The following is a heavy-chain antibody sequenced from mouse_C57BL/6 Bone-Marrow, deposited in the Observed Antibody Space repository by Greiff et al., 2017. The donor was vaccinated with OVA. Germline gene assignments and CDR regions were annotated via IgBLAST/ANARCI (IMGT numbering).Heavy chain of an antibody. J-gene: IGHJ3*01. CDR1: GYTFTSYW. CDR2: IDPSDSYT. D-gene: IGHD4-1*01. V-gene: IGHV1-50*01. Sequence: QVQLQQSGPELVKPGASVKLSCKASGYTFTSYWMQWVKQRPGQGLEWIGEIDPSDSYTNYNQKFKGKATLTVDTSSSTAYMQLSSLTSEDSAVYYCAVTGTYAYWGQGTLVTVSA. CDR3: AVTGTYAY.